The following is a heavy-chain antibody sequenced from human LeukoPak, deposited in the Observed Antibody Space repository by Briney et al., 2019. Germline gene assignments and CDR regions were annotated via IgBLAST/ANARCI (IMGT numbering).Heavy chain of an antibody. Sequence: GGSLRLSCAASGFTFSSYSMNWVRQAPGKGLEWVSYISSSSSTIYDADSVKGRFIISRDNAKNSLYLQMNSLRDEDTAVYYCAKDRYYYDSSGYCPDYWGQGTLVTVSS. CDR2: ISSSSSTI. J-gene: IGHJ4*02. CDR1: GFTFSSYS. CDR3: AKDRYYYDSSGYCPDY. V-gene: IGHV3-48*02. D-gene: IGHD3-22*01.